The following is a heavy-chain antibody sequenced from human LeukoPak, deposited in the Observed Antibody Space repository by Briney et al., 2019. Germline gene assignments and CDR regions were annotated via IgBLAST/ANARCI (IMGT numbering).Heavy chain of an antibody. D-gene: IGHD4-17*01. CDR1: GFAFSSYA. Sequence: PGGSLRLSCAASGFAFSSYAMTWVRQAPGKGLEWVSGISADGVDTNSADSVKGRFTISRDNSKNTLFLQMINLTAADTAIYYCAKDFDYGDYLWGPGTLVTVSS. CDR2: ISADGVDT. V-gene: IGHV3-23*01. J-gene: IGHJ4*02. CDR3: AKDFDYGDYL.